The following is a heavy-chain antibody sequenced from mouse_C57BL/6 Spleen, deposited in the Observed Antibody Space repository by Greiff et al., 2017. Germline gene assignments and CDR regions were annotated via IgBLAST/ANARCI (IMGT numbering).Heavy chain of an antibody. V-gene: IGHV10-3*01. CDR3: VRVANYYGSSFGYWYFDV. CDR1: GFTFNTYA. D-gene: IGHD1-1*01. CDR2: IRSQSSNYAT. Sequence: HPKVSFKLSCAASGFTFNTYAMHWVRQAPGKGLEWVARIRSQSSNYATYYADSVKDRFTISRDDSQSMLYLQMNNLKTEDTAMYYCVRVANYYGSSFGYWYFDVWGTGTTVTVSS. J-gene: IGHJ1*03.